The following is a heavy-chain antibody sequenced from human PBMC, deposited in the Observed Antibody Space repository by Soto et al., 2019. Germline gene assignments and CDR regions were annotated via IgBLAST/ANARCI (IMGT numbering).Heavy chain of an antibody. D-gene: IGHD2-21*02. CDR3: ASCGGDCYSPSDAFEI. CDR2: INPSGGST. J-gene: IGHJ3*02. V-gene: IGHV1-46*01. Sequence: ASVKVSCKASGYTFTSYYMHWVRQAPGQGLEWMGIINPSGGSTSYAQKFQGRVTMTRDTSTSTVYMELSSLRSEDTAVYYCASCGGDCYSPSDAFEIWGQGTMVTVSS. CDR1: GYTFTSYY.